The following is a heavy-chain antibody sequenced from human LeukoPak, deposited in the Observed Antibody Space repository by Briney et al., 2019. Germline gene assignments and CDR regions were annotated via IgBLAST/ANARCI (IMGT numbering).Heavy chain of an antibody. Sequence: SETRSLTCAVSGGSISSGGYSWSWIRQPPGKGLEWIGYIYHSGSTYYNPSLKSRVTISVDRSKNQFSLKLSSVTAADTAVYYCARDSSGYYSHAFDIWGQGTMVTVSS. D-gene: IGHD3-22*01. CDR1: GGSISSGGYS. CDR3: ARDSSGYYSHAFDI. CDR2: IYHSGST. V-gene: IGHV4-30-2*01. J-gene: IGHJ3*02.